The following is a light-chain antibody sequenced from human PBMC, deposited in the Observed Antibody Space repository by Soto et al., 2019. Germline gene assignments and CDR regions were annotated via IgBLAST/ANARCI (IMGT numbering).Light chain of an antibody. J-gene: IGKJ1*01. CDR3: QQSYTTPQT. CDR1: QSISNF. Sequence: DIQMTQSPSSLSASVGDRVTITCRASQSISNFLNWYQQKPGKAPKLLIYLASSLQGGVPSMFSGSGSGTDFTLTISSLHPEDFATYYCQQSYTTPQTFGQGTKVEI. V-gene: IGKV1-39*01. CDR2: LAS.